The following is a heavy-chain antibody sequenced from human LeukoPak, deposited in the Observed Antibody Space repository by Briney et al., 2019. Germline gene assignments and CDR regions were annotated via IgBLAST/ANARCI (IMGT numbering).Heavy chain of an antibody. Sequence: SCKASGYTFTSYGISWVRQAPGKGLEWVSYISSSGSTIYYADSVKGRFTISRDNAKNSLYLQMNSLRAEDTAVYYCAREEGRDGYNFDYWGQGTLVTVSS. CDR1: GYTFTSYG. V-gene: IGHV3-48*03. D-gene: IGHD5-24*01. J-gene: IGHJ4*02. CDR3: AREEGRDGYNFDY. CDR2: ISSSGSTI.